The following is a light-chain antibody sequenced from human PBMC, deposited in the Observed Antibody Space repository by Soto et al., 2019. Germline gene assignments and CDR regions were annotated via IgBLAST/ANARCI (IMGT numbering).Light chain of an antibody. J-gene: IGLJ2*01. V-gene: IGLV4-69*01. CDR2: LSSDGSH. CDR3: QILDTGARAV. Sequence: QSVLTQSPSASASLGASVKLTCTLSSGHSSYAIAWHQQQPEKGPRYLMKLSSDGSHSKGDGIPDRFSGSSSGAERYLTISSLQSEDEADYYCQILDTGARAVFGGGTMLTVL. CDR1: SGHSSYA.